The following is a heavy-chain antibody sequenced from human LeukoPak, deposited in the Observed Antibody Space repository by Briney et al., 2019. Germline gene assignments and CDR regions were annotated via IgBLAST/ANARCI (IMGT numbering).Heavy chain of an antibody. V-gene: IGHV3-23*01. J-gene: IGHJ4*02. Sequence: GGSLRLSCAASGFTFSSYAMSWVRQAPGKGLEWVSAISGSGGNTYYAVSVKGRFTISRDNSKNTLYLQMNSLRAEDTAVYYFAKWYCSGNSCFPFDYWGQGTLVTVSS. D-gene: IGHD2-15*01. CDR2: ISGSGGNT. CDR1: GFTFSSYA. CDR3: AKWYCSGNSCFPFDY.